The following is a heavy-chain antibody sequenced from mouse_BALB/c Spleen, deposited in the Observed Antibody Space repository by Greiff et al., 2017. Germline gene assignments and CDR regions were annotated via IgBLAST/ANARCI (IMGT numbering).Heavy chain of an antibody. CDR1: GDSITSGY. CDR3: ARFTTVVATDYFDV. CDR2: ISYSGST. Sequence: EVKLVESGPSLVKPSQTLSLTCSVTGDSITSGYWNWIRKFPGNKLEYMGYISYSGSTYYNPSLKSRISITRDTSKNQYYLQLNSVTTEDTATYYCARFTTVVATDYFDVWGAGTTVTVAS. J-gene: IGHJ1*01. D-gene: IGHD1-1*01. V-gene: IGHV3-8*02.